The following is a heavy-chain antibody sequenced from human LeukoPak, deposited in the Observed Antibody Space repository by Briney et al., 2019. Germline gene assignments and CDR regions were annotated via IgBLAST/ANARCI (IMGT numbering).Heavy chain of an antibody. CDR1: GYTFTGYY. CDR3: AGDPRITMVRGYALAFAP. J-gene: IGHJ5*02. CDR2: INPNSGGT. V-gene: IGHV1-2*02. Sequence: ASLKVSCKASGYTFTGYYRHWVRQPPGQGLEWMGWINPNSGGTNYAQKSQGRVTMTRDKSTSTAYMELSRLTSDDTAVYYCAGDPRITMVRGYALAFAPWGQGTLVT. D-gene: IGHD3-10*01.